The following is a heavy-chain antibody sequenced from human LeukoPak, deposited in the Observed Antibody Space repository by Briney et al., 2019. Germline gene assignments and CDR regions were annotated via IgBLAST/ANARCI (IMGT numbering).Heavy chain of an antibody. CDR1: GFTFSSYW. CDR3: ARGVYYDSSGYGFGP. V-gene: IGHV3-48*04. Sequence: PGGSLRLSCAASGFTFSSYWMNWVRQAPGKGLEWISYISSSGSSIYYADSVKGRFTISRDNAKNSLFLQMNSLRAEDTAVYYCARGVYYDSSGYGFGPWGQGTLVTVSS. CDR2: ISSSGSSI. J-gene: IGHJ5*02. D-gene: IGHD3-22*01.